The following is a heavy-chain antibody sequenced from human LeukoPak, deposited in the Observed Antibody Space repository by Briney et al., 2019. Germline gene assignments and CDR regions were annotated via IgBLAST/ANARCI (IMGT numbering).Heavy chain of an antibody. V-gene: IGHV3-23*01. CDR3: AKGGYSYGFLFDY. J-gene: IGHJ4*02. Sequence: PGGSLRLSCAASGFTFSSYAMSWVRQAPGKGLEWVSTISSSGGSTYYADSVKGRFTISRDNSKNTLYLQMNSLRAEDTAVYYCAKGGYSYGFLFDYWGQGTLVTVSS. CDR2: ISSSGGST. D-gene: IGHD5-18*01. CDR1: GFTFSSYA.